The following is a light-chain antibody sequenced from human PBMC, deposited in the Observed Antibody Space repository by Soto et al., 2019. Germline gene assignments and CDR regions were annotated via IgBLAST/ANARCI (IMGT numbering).Light chain of an antibody. CDR3: QQYNRYSWT. J-gene: IGKJ1*01. CDR2: KAS. Sequence: DIQMTQSPSTLSASVGDRVTITCRASQSISSWLAWYQQKPGKAPKLLIYKASSLEIGVPSRFSGSGSGTAFTLTISSLQPYDFATYYFQQYNRYSWTFGQGTKVEIK. V-gene: IGKV1-5*03. CDR1: QSISSW.